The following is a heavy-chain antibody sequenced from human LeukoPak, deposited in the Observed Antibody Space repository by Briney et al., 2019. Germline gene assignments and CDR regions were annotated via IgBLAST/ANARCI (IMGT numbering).Heavy chain of an antibody. CDR2: IDTNTGNP. V-gene: IGHV7-4-1*02. CDR3: ARDNYGAEEGIGSSLVWLDP. CDR1: GYTFTNYA. Sequence: GASVKVSCKASGYTFTNYAMNWVRQVPGQGLEWMGWIDTNTGNPTYAQGFTERVVFSLDTSVNTAYLQINSLKSEDTAVYYCARDNYGAEEGIGSSLVWLDPWGQGTLVTVSS. D-gene: IGHD6-13*01. J-gene: IGHJ5*02.